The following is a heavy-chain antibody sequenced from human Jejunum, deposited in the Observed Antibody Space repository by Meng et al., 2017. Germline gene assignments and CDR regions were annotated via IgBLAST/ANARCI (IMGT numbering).Heavy chain of an antibody. CDR2: IIPLFCIT. CDR1: GGTFSNYP. J-gene: IGHJ6*01. V-gene: IGHV1-69*13. D-gene: IGHD3-22*01. Sequence: SSVKVSCKASGGTFSNYPISWVRQAPGHGLEWMGGIIPLFCITNYAQKFQGRVTVTADESTSTVYMDLSSLTFEDTAVYFCARDGNHYDSSVLRTHYYYHAMDVWGQGTTVTVSS. CDR3: ARDGNHYDSSVLRTHYYYHAMDV.